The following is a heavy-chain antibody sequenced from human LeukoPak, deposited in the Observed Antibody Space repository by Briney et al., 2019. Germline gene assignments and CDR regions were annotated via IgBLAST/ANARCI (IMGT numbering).Heavy chain of an antibody. CDR3: AKRTDVLTGYYNG. CDR1: GFTFNNYA. Sequence: GGSLRLSCAASGFTFNNYAMSWVRRAPGKGLEWVSHVSGSGCATYYADSVQGRFTISQVNSKNTLYLQMNSLRAEDTAVYYCAKRTDVLTGYYNGWGQGTLVTASS. V-gene: IGHV3-23*01. D-gene: IGHD3-9*01. J-gene: IGHJ4*02. CDR2: VSGSGCAT.